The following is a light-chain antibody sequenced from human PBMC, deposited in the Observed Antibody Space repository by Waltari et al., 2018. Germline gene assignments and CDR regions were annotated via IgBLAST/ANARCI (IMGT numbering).Light chain of an antibody. V-gene: IGKV3-20*01. CDR1: QSIRSNF. Sequence: EVVLTQSPDTLSLSPGERATLSFRASQSIRSNFLAWYQQKPGQAPRLLLHRASSRATGIPDRFSGSGSGADFSLTISWLEPEDFAVYYCQQFGTSPPTFGPGTRVDVK. J-gene: IGKJ3*01. CDR2: RAS. CDR3: QQFGTSPPT.